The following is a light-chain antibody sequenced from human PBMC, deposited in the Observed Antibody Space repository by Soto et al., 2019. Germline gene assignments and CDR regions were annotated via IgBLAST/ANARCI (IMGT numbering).Light chain of an antibody. Sequence: DIQMTQSPSTLTASLGDRVTITCRASQSLSSGVAWYQQKPGQSPQLLIYDSSSLHDGVPSRFSGSGSGTHFTLTVNSLQPDDFATYHCQQCNTPLNSFGQGNKLAIK. CDR3: QQCNTPLNS. V-gene: IGKV1-5*01. CDR2: DSS. CDR1: QSLSSG. J-gene: IGKJ2*01.